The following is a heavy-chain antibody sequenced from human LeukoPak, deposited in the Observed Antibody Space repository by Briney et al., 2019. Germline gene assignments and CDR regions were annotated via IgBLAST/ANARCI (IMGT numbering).Heavy chain of an antibody. J-gene: IGHJ4*02. Sequence: SETLSLTCTVSGDSLSGYYWDWIRQPPGKGLEWIGYIYYSGYTNYNPSLKSRVTISIDTSKNQFSLKLSSVTAADTAVYYCARGERLGLDYWGQGTLVTVSS. V-gene: IGHV4-59*01. D-gene: IGHD7-27*01. CDR1: GDSLSGYY. CDR3: ARGERLGLDY. CDR2: IYYSGYT.